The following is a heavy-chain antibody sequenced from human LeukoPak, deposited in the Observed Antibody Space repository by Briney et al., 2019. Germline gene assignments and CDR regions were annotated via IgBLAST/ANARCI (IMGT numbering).Heavy chain of an antibody. J-gene: IGHJ5*02. Sequence: PSETLSLTRTVSGGSISSYYWSWIRQPPGKGLEWIGYIYYSGSTNYNPSLKSRVTISVDTSKNQFSLKLSSVTAADTAVYYCARGTTPLDNWFDPWGQGTLVTVSS. D-gene: IGHD2/OR15-2a*01. CDR2: IYYSGST. V-gene: IGHV4-59*01. CDR3: ARGTTPLDNWFDP. CDR1: GGSISSYY.